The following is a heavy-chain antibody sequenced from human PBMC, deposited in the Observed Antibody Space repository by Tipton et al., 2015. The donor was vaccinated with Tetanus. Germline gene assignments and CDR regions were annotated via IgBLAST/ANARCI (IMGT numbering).Heavy chain of an antibody. J-gene: IGHJ6*02. CDR3: ARVPVVAVVAVGMDV. D-gene: IGHD2-15*01. CDR2: ITQVGST. Sequence: TLSLTCAVHGGSFSGDYWTWIRQPPGKGLEWIGEITQVGSTNYNPSLKSRVTISMDTSKNEFSLRLSSVTAADTAVYYCARVPVVAVVAVGMDVWGQGTTVTVSS. CDR1: GGSFSGDY. V-gene: IGHV4-34*01.